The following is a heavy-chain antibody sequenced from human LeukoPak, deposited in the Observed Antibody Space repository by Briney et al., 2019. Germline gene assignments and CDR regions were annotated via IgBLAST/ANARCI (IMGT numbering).Heavy chain of an antibody. CDR2: IRSRTYGATA. CDR3: TPGLIENWFDP. CDR1: GFIFCDHA. J-gene: IGHJ5*02. Sequence: GGSLRLSCTASGFIFCDHAMTWFRQAPGKGLEWVGFIRSRTYGATAEYAPSVKGRFSISRDDSKSIAYLQMNSLNTEDTAVYYCTPGLIENWFDPWGQGTLVTVSS. D-gene: IGHD2-21*01. V-gene: IGHV3-49*03.